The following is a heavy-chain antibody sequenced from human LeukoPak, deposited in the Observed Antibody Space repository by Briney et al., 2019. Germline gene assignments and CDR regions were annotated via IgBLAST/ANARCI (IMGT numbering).Heavy chain of an antibody. CDR1: GYTLSELS. Sequence: ASVKVSCKVSGYTLSELSMHWVRQAPGKGLEWMGWINPNSGGTNYAQKFQGRVTMTRDTSISTAYMELSRLRSDDTAVYHCARVDSSGAGWGQGTLVTVSS. CDR3: ARVDSSGAG. D-gene: IGHD6-19*01. J-gene: IGHJ4*02. CDR2: INPNSGGT. V-gene: IGHV1-2*02.